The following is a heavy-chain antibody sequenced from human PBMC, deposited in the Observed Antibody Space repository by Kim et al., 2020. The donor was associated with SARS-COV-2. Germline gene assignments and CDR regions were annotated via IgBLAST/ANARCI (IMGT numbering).Heavy chain of an antibody. Sequence: YAAPVKGRFTISRDDSKNTLYLQMNSLKTEDTAVYYCTTDDGDYENYFDYWGQGTLVTVSS. D-gene: IGHD4-17*01. V-gene: IGHV3-15*01. CDR3: TTDDGDYENYFDY. J-gene: IGHJ4*02.